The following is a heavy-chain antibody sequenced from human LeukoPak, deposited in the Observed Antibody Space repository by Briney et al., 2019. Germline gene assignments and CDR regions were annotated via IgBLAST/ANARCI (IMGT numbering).Heavy chain of an antibody. J-gene: IGHJ3*02. V-gene: IGHV4-59*08. Sequence: SETLSLTCAVSGGSISGYYWSWIRQPPGKGLEWIGYIYYRGGTNYNPSLKSRVTISVDTSRNQFSLRLSSVTAADTAVYYCARLTAHDLAAFDIWGQGTMVTVSS. CDR3: ARLTAHDLAAFDI. CDR1: GGSISGYY. CDR2: IYYRGGT. D-gene: IGHD2-21*02.